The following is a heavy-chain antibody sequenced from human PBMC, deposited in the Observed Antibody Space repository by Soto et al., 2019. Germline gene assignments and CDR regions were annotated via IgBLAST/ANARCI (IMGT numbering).Heavy chain of an antibody. CDR2: ISGGGDTT. CDR3: AKGRGGSGSLTPRFDF. Sequence: EVQLLESEGGLVQPGGSLKFACAASGFTFNNYAMIWVRQAPGKGLEWVSAISGGGDTTSYADSVKGRFTVSRDGSKNTLYLQMSSLRAEDTALYYCAKGRGGSGSLTPRFDFWGQGTLVTVSS. J-gene: IGHJ4*02. V-gene: IGHV3-23*01. D-gene: IGHD3-10*01. CDR1: GFTFNNYA.